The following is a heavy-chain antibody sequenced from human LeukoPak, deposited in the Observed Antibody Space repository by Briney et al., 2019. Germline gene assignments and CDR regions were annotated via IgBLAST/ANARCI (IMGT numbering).Heavy chain of an antibody. CDR2: INPSGGST. CDR1: GYTFTSYY. V-gene: IGHV1-46*01. Sequence: ASVKVSCKASGYTFTSYYIHWVRQAPGQGLEWMGIINPSGGSTTYAQKFQGRVTITRDTPTSTVYMVLSSLRSEDTAVYYCARDRYSISSLYDFWGQGTLVTVSS. J-gene: IGHJ4*02. D-gene: IGHD6-6*01. CDR3: ARDRYSISSLYDF.